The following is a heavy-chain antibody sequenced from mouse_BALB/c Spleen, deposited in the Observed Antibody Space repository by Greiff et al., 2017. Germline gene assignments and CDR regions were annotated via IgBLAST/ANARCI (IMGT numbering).Heavy chain of an antibody. CDR2: IYPGNSDT. D-gene: IGHD2-4*01. V-gene: IGHV1-5*01. Sequence: SGTVLARPGASVKMSCKASGYTFTSYWMHWVKQRPGQGLEWIGAIYPGNSDTSYNQKFKGKAKLTAVTSTSTAYMELSSLTNEDSAVYYCTRGLRGPIPWFAYWGQGTLVTVSA. CDR1: GYTFTSYW. CDR3: TRGLRGPIPWFAY. J-gene: IGHJ3*01.